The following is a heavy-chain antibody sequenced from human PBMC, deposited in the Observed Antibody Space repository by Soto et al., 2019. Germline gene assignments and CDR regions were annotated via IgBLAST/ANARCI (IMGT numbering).Heavy chain of an antibody. CDR1: GYTFTSYD. CDR3: ASIVVVPAAVYAFDI. J-gene: IGHJ3*02. CDR2: MNPNSGNT. Sequence: QVQLVQSGAEVKKPGASLKVSCKASGYTFTSYDINWVRQATGQGLEWMGWMNPNSGNTGYAQKFQGRVTMTRNTSISTAYMELSSLRSEDTDVYYCASIVVVPAAVYAFDIWGQETMVTVSS. V-gene: IGHV1-8*01. D-gene: IGHD2-2*01.